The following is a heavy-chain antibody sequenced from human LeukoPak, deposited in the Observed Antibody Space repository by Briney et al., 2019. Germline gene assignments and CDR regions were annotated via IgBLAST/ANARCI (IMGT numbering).Heavy chain of an antibody. Sequence: GGSLRLSCAASGFTFSSYEMNWVRQAPGKGLEWVSYISSSGSTIYYADSVKGRFTISRDNAKNSLYLQMNSLRAEDTAVYYCARGPHYGAVVYYYMDVWGKGTTVTISS. D-gene: IGHD4-17*01. CDR3: ARGPHYGAVVYYYMDV. V-gene: IGHV3-48*03. CDR1: GFTFSSYE. J-gene: IGHJ6*03. CDR2: ISSSGSTI.